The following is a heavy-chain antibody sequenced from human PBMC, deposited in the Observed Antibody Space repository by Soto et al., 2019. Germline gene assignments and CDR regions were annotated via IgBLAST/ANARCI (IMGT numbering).Heavy chain of an antibody. Sequence: SVKVSCKASGGTFSSYAISWVRQAPGQGLEWMGGIIPIFGTANYAQKFQGRVTITADESTSTAYMELSSLRSEDTAVYYCARDPSFVAAADNWFDPWGQGTLVTAPQ. V-gene: IGHV1-69*13. D-gene: IGHD6-13*01. CDR2: IIPIFGTA. J-gene: IGHJ5*02. CDR3: ARDPSFVAAADNWFDP. CDR1: GGTFSSYA.